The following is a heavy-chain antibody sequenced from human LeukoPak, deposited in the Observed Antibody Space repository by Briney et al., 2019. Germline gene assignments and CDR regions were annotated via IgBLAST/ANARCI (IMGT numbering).Heavy chain of an antibody. V-gene: IGHV1-8*02. CDR3: ARVKRGWLQASYYFDY. CDR2: INPNSGNT. D-gene: IGHD5-24*01. Sequence: ASVKVSCKASGYTFTGYYMHWVRQAPGQGLEWMGWINPNSGNTGYAQKFQGRVTMTRNTSISTAYMELSSLRSEDTAVYYCARVKRGWLQASYYFDYWGQGTLVTVSS. J-gene: IGHJ4*02. CDR1: GYTFTGYY.